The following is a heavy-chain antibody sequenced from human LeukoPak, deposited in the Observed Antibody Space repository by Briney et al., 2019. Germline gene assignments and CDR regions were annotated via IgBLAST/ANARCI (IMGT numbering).Heavy chain of an antibody. Sequence: GASVKVSCKASGYTFTSYGISWVRQAPGQGLEWMGWISAYKGNTNYAQKLQGRVTMTTDTSTSTAYMELRSLRSDDTAVYYCARGSPPRRNYDSRGYYSYYFDYWGQGTLVTVSS. CDR2: ISAYKGNT. CDR3: ARGSPPRRNYDSRGYYSYYFDY. J-gene: IGHJ4*02. CDR1: GYTFTSYG. V-gene: IGHV1-18*01. D-gene: IGHD3-22*01.